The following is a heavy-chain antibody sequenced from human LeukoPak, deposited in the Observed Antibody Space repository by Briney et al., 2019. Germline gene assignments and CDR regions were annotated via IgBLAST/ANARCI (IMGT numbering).Heavy chain of an antibody. CDR2: IYYSGST. D-gene: IGHD1-7*01. J-gene: IGHJ6*03. Sequence: SETLSLTCTVSGGSISSYYWSWIREPPGKGLEWIGYIYYSGSTNYNPSLKSRVTISVDTSKNQFSLKLSSVTAADTAVYYCASDRPNWNSGEYSMAVWGQGTTVTVSS. CDR3: ASDRPNWNSGEYSMAV. CDR1: GGSISSYY. V-gene: IGHV4-59*01.